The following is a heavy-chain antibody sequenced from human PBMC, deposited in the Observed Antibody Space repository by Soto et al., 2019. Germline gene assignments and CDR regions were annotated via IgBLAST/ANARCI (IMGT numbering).Heavy chain of an antibody. CDR1: GFAFITYN. Sequence: EVQLVESGGGLVKPGESLRLSYAASGFAFITYNMKWVRQAPGKGLEWVSSISTSGTYVFYAGSVRGRFTIFRDDAKNSLHLQMNSLRAEDTALYYCATIGDRDGFDLWGQGTAVTVSA. D-gene: IGHD4-17*01. J-gene: IGHJ3*01. V-gene: IGHV3-21*06. CDR2: ISTSGTYV. CDR3: ATIGDRDGFDL.